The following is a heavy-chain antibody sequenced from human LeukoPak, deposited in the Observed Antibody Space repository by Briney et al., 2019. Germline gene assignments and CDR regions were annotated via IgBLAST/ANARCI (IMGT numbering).Heavy chain of an antibody. V-gene: IGHV3-15*01. Sequence: GGSLRLSCAASGFTFSSYSMNWVRQAPGKGLEWVGRIKSKTDGGTTDYAAPVKGRFTVSRDDSKNTLYLQMNSLKTEDTAVYYCTTARYGSGSYYSNWGQGTLVTVSS. D-gene: IGHD3-10*01. J-gene: IGHJ4*02. CDR2: IKSKTDGGTT. CDR3: TTARYGSGSYYSN. CDR1: GFTFSSYS.